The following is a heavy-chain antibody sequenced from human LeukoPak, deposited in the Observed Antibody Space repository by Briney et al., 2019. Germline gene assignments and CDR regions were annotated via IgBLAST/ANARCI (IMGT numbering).Heavy chain of an antibody. CDR1: GFTFSSYS. J-gene: IGHJ4*02. Sequence: PGGSLRLSCAASGFTFSSYSMNWVRQAPGKGLEWVSSIASTSDYIQYADSVKGRFTISRDNAKNSLFLQMNSLRADDTAVYYCAKVPYPGITVAGVDYWGQGTLVTVSS. CDR3: AKVPYPGITVAGVDY. CDR2: IASTSDYI. V-gene: IGHV3-21*01. D-gene: IGHD6-19*01.